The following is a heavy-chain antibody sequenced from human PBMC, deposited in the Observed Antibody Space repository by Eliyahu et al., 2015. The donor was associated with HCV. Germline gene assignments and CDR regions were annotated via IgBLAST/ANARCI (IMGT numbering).Heavy chain of an antibody. D-gene: IGHD3-10*01. J-gene: IGHJ6*02. CDR3: AGPRSPSPRITMVQGVTSSYYYYGMDV. V-gene: IGHV1-69*01. CDR1: GGTFSSYA. CDR2: IIPIFGTA. Sequence: QVQLVQSGAEVKKPGSSVKVSCKASGGTFSSYAISWVRQAPGQGLEWMGGIIPIFGTANYAQKFQGRVTITADESTSTAYMELSSLRSEDTAVYYCAGPRSPSPRITMVQGVTSSYYYYGMDVWGQGTTVTVSS.